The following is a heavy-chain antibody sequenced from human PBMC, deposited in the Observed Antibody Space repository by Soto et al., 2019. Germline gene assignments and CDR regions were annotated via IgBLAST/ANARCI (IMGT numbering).Heavy chain of an antibody. V-gene: IGHV1-18*01. CDR2: ISAYNGNT. CDR1: GSTFTSYG. CDR3: ERDQQVMMTVGGVIAELDV. Sequence: QVQLVQSGAAVKKPGASVKVSCKASGSTFTSYGISWVRQPHGQGREGMGRISAYNGNTTYAQKLQGRVPMTTDTPTRTDYRELRSLTADDTAVYYGERDQQVMMTVGGVIAELDVWGQGTLVTVSS. J-gene: IGHJ4*02. D-gene: IGHD3-16*02.